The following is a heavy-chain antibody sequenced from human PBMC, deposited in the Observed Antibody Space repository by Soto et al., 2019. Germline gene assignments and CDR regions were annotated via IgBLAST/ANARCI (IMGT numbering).Heavy chain of an antibody. CDR3: ARIGPESGMRWFFDY. CDR1: GFTSGDYA. J-gene: IGHJ4*02. V-gene: IGHV3-49*04. D-gene: IGHD3-10*01. CDR2: IRSKPAGGTP. Sequence: GSLRLSCTTSGFTSGDYAFTFVGHSPARGLEWVAFIRSKPAGGTPEYAASVKGRFAMSRDDSKSIAYLQMDSLKTEDTGIYFCARIGPESGMRWFFDYWGQGTPVTVSS.